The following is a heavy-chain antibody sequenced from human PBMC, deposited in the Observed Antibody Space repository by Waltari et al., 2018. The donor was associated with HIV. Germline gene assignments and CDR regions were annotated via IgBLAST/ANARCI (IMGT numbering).Heavy chain of an antibody. CDR2: IGSGSSYR. CDR3: ARDPTNSGSSYYDDMDV. Sequence: EVQLVESGGGLVKPGGSRSLSCAAPGFPFSSFSMNWVRQAPGKGLEWVSSIGSGSSYRYIADSVKGRFTVSRDNAKNLLFLQMSRLRAEDTAVYYCARDPTNSGSSYYDDMDVWGQGTTVTVS. D-gene: IGHD1-26*01. J-gene: IGHJ6*02. V-gene: IGHV3-21*01. CDR1: GFPFSSFS.